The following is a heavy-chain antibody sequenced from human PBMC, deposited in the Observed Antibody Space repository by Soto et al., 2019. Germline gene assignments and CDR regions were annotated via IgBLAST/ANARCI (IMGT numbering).Heavy chain of an antibody. D-gene: IGHD3-22*01. Sequence: EVQLVESGGGLVKPGGSLRLSCAASGFTFSSYSMNWVRQAPGKGLEWVSSISSSSSYIYYADSVKGRFTISRDNAKNSRYLQMNSLRAEDTAVYYCARDLNYDPLWGMDVWGQGTTVTVSS. J-gene: IGHJ6*02. CDR3: ARDLNYDPLWGMDV. V-gene: IGHV3-21*01. CDR2: ISSSSSYI. CDR1: GFTFSSYS.